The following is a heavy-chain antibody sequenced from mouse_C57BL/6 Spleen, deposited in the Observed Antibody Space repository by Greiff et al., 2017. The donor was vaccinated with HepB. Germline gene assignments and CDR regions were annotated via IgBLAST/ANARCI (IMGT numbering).Heavy chain of an antibody. CDR3: ARYYGSSYVGYFDY. J-gene: IGHJ2*01. D-gene: IGHD1-1*01. V-gene: IGHV1-39*01. CDR2: INPNYGTT. CDR1: GYSFTDYN. Sequence: EVQLKESGPELVKPGASVKISCKASGYSFTDYNMNWVKQSNGKSLEWIGVINPNYGTTSYNQKFKGKATLTVDQSSSTAYMQLNSLTSEDSAVYYCARYYGSSYVGYFDYWGQGTTLTVSS.